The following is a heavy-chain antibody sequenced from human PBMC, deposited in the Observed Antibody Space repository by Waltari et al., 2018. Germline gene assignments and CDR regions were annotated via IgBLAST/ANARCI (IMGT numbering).Heavy chain of an antibody. CDR3: ARGPYYDFWSGYYTGMITV. D-gene: IGHD3-3*01. CDR2: INSDGSST. J-gene: IGHJ4*02. V-gene: IGHV3-74*01. CDR1: GFTFSSYW. Sequence: EVQLVESGGGLVQPGGSLRLSCAASGFTFSSYWMHWVRQAPGKGLVWVSRINSDGSSTSYADSVKGRFTISRDNAKNTLYLQMNSLRAEDTAVYYCARGPYYDFWSGYYTGMITVWGQGTLVTVSS.